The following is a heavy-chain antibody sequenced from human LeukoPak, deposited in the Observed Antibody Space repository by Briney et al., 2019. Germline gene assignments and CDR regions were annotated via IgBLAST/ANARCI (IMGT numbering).Heavy chain of an antibody. J-gene: IGHJ4*02. CDR1: GGSISSYY. CDR2: IYYSGST. CDR3: ARGSGRGYVHFDY. D-gene: IGHD5-18*01. Sequence: TSETLSLTCTVSGGSISSYYWGWIRQPPGKGLEWIGYIYYSGSTNYNPSLKSRVTISVDTSKNQFSLKLSSVTAADTAVYYCARGSGRGYVHFDYWGQGTLVTVSS. V-gene: IGHV4-59*01.